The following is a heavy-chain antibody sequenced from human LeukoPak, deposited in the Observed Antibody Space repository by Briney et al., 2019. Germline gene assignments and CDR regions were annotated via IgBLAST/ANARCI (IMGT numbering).Heavy chain of an antibody. J-gene: IGHJ4*02. CDR2: VNAYTGNT. CDR1: GYPLNIYG. V-gene: IGHV1-18*01. D-gene: IGHD2-2*01. CDR3: VRGLCTGTICYVFDY. Sequence: ASVKVSCKASGYPLNIYGISWVRQAPGQGLEWMGWVNAYTGNTDYAQKFQGRVTMTSDTSMSTAYMEMSGLRSDDTAVYYCVRGLCTGTICYVFDYWGQGTLVTVSS.